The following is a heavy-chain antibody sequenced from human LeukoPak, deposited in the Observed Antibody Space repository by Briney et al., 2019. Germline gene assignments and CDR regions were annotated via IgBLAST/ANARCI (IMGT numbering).Heavy chain of an antibody. J-gene: IGHJ5*02. CDR1: GFTFGDYA. D-gene: IGHD4-11*01. Sequence: LRLSCTASGFTFGDYAMSWIRQPPGKGLEWIGEINHSGSTNYNPSLKSRVTISVDRSKNQFSLKLSSVTAADTAVYYCARGYGSSNYLRFDPWGQGTLVTVSS. CDR3: ARGYGSSNYLRFDP. V-gene: IGHV4-34*01. CDR2: INHSGST.